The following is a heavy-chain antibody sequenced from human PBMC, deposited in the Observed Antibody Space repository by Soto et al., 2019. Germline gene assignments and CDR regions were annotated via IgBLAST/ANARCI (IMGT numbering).Heavy chain of an antibody. CDR2: IIPIFGTA. CDR1: GGTFSSYA. V-gene: IGHV1-69*13. CDR3: AREGIGYCSGGSCSWFDP. J-gene: IGHJ5*02. Sequence: SVKVSCKASGGTFSSYAISWVRQAPGQGLEWMGGIIPIFGTANYAQKFQGRVTITADESTSTAYMELSSLRSEDTAVYYCAREGIGYCSGGSCSWFDPWGQGTLVTVSS. D-gene: IGHD2-15*01.